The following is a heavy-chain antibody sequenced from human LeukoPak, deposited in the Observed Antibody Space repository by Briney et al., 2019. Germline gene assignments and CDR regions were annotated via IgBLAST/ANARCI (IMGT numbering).Heavy chain of an antibody. CDR2: INWNGGST. CDR1: GFTFDDYG. V-gene: IGHV3-20*04. Sequence: GGSLRLSCAASGFTFDDYGMSWVRQAPGKGLVWVSGINWNGGSTGYADSVKGRFTISRDNAKNSLYLQMNSLRAEDTALYYCAREGTVVTPEEYYYYYYMDVWGKGTTVTVSS. D-gene: IGHD4-23*01. J-gene: IGHJ6*03. CDR3: AREGTVVTPEEYYYYYYMDV.